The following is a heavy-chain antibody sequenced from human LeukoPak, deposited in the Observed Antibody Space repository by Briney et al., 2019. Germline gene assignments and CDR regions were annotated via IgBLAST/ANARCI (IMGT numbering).Heavy chain of an antibody. J-gene: IGHJ6*02. D-gene: IGHD2-15*01. CDR3: ARGYCSGGSCYVYYYYGMDV. CDR2: IYSGGST. CDR1: GFTVSSNY. Sequence: PGGSLRLSCAASGFTVSSNYMSWVRQAPGKGLEWVSVIYSGGSTYYADSVKGRFTISRDNSKNTLYLQMNSLRVEDTAVYYCARGYCSGGSCYVYYYYGMDVWGQGTTVTVSS. V-gene: IGHV3-66*01.